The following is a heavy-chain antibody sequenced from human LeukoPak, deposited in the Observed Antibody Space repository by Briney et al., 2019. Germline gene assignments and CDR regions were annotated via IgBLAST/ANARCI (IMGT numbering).Heavy chain of an antibody. Sequence: GGSLRLSCAASGFTFSSYEMNWVRQAPGKGLEWVSYISSSGSTIYYADSVKGRFTISRDNAKNSLYLQMNSLRAEDTAVYCCARGVDDSGYDLDYFDYWGQGTLVTVSS. CDR2: ISSSGSTI. D-gene: IGHD5-12*01. CDR1: GFTFSSYE. V-gene: IGHV3-48*03. CDR3: ARGVDDSGYDLDYFDY. J-gene: IGHJ4*02.